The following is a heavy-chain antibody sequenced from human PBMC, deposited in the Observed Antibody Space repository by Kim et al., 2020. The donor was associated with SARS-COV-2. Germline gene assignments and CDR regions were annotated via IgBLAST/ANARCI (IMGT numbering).Heavy chain of an antibody. CDR1: GFTFSTNY. J-gene: IGHJ6*02. CDR3: ARSNYDSSDYYSDYYYYGMDV. Sequence: GGSLRLSCAASGFTFSTNYMSWVRQAPGKGLEWVSDIYCGGSTYYAESAKGRVTISRDNTKNTLHLQMNSRRAEDTAAYYCARSNYDSSDYYSDYYYYGMDVWGQGTTVTVSS. V-gene: IGHV3-53*01. CDR2: IYCGGST. D-gene: IGHD3-22*01.